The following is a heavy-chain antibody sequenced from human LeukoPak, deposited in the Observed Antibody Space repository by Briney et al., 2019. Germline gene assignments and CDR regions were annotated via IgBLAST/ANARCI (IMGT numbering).Heavy chain of an antibody. CDR1: GGSLTNYY. D-gene: IGHD3-16*01. Sequence: SETLSLTCSVPGGSLTNYYWGWIRQPPGKGLEFIGYIHSDGTTNYDSSLQSRVAISLDTSKIQFSPRLYSVTAADTALYFCARLNFRGGEALHFDSWGQGTLVTVSS. CDR3: ARLNFRGGEALHFDS. V-gene: IGHV4-4*09. J-gene: IGHJ4*02. CDR2: IHSDGTT.